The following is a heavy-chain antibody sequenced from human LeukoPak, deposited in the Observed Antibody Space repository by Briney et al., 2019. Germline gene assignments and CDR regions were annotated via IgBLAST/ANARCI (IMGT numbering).Heavy chain of an antibody. CDR2: IHHSGST. CDR1: GGSIVSSTFY. Sequence: PSETLSLTCSVSGGSIVSSTFYWGWVRQPPGKGLEWIGIIHHSGSTYYNSSPKSRVTISVDTSKNTLSLKLNSVTAADTAVYYCARENWRDGYVGSKWGQGTLVTVSS. CDR3: ARENWRDGYVGSK. V-gene: IGHV4-39*07. J-gene: IGHJ4*02. D-gene: IGHD5-24*01.